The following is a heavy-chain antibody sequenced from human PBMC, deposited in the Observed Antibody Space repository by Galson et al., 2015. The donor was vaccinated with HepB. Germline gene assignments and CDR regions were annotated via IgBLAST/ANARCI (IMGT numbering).Heavy chain of an antibody. Sequence: SLRLSCAASGFTFSTYAMSWVRQAPGKGLEWVAAISHDGSDKYYADSVKGRFTISRDNSKNTLYLQMSSLRAEDTAVYNCAKERGIAVAGFLWYWGQGTLVTVSS. J-gene: IGHJ4*02. V-gene: IGHV3-30*18. CDR2: ISHDGSDK. D-gene: IGHD6-19*01. CDR3: AKERGIAVAGFLWY. CDR1: GFTFSTYA.